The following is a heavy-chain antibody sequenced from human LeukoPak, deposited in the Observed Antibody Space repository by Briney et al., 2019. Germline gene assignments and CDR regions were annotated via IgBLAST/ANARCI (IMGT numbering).Heavy chain of an antibody. D-gene: IGHD7-27*01. CDR3: AGGTGVFDY. CDR1: GDSVSSNSAA. CDR2: TYYRSKWYN. J-gene: IGHJ4*02. Sequence: SRTLSLTCAIPGDSVSSNSAAWNWIGQSPSRGLEWLGRTYYRSKWYNDYAVSVESRITINPDTSKNQFSLQLNSVTPEDTAVYYCAGGTGVFDYWGQGTLVTVSS. V-gene: IGHV6-1*01.